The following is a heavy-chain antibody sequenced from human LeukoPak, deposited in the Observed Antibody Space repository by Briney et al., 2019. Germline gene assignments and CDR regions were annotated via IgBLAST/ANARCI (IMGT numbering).Heavy chain of an antibody. J-gene: IGHJ5*02. CDR1: GFTFSTYG. CDR3: ARLVPPGWFDP. Sequence: KAGGSLRLSCAASGFTFSTYGMNWVRQPPGKGLEWIANIYYSGSTYLKSSLRSRVTISIDTSKNQFSLKVTSVTAADTAVYYCARLVPPGWFDPWGQGTLVTVSS. CDR2: IYYSGST. V-gene: IGHV4-39*01. D-gene: IGHD6-6*01.